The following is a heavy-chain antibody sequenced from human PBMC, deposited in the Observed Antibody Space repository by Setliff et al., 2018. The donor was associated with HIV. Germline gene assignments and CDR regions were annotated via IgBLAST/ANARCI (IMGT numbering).Heavy chain of an antibody. D-gene: IGHD4-17*01. Sequence: SETLSLTCAVFGGSFSGYYWSWIRKPPGKGLEWIGEINHSGSTDYNPSLKGRVTISVDTSKNQFSLNLSSVTAADTAVYYCARYDYGDFDYWGQGTPVTVSS. CDR3: ARYDYGDFDY. CDR2: INHSGST. J-gene: IGHJ4*02. CDR1: GGSFSGYY. V-gene: IGHV4-34*01.